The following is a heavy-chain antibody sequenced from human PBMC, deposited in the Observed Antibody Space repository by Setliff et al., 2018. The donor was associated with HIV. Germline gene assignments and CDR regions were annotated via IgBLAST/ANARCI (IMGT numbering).Heavy chain of an antibody. CDR1: GGSFSGYY. J-gene: IGHJ4*02. D-gene: IGHD3-22*01. CDR2: INHSGST. CDR3: ARTDSSGYAADY. Sequence: SETLSLTCAVYGGSFSGYYWSWIRQPPGKGLEWIGEINHSGSTNYNPSLKGRVTISVDTSKNQFSLKLSSVTAADTAVYYCARTDSSGYAADYWGQGTLVTVSS. V-gene: IGHV4-34*01.